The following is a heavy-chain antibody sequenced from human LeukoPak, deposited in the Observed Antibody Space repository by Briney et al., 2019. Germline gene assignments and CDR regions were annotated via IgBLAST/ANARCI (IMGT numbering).Heavy chain of an antibody. CDR1: GGSISSYY. Sequence: PSETLSLTCSVSGGSISSYYWSWIRQPAGKGLEWIGRIYSSGTISYNPSLQSRVTMSVDTSKNEFSLKMSSVTAADTAVYYCTRDSGTTGEVKFDPWGQGTLVAVSS. V-gene: IGHV4-4*07. D-gene: IGHD3-10*01. J-gene: IGHJ5*02. CDR3: TRDSGTTGEVKFDP. CDR2: IYSSGTI.